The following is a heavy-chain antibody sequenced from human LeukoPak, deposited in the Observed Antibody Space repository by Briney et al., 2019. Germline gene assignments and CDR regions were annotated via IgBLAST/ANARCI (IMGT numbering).Heavy chain of an antibody. CDR2: ISSSGTYM. Sequence: GGSLRLSCAASGFTFNSYDMTWVRQAPGKGLEWVSSISSSGTYMYYADSLRGRFTISRDNVKNSVFLQIDSLGAEDTAVYYCARWAQFQLLYSFVYGMDAWGRGTTVVVSS. CDR1: GFTFNSYD. V-gene: IGHV3-21*06. J-gene: IGHJ6*02. D-gene: IGHD2-2*02. CDR3: ARWAQFQLLYSFVYGMDA.